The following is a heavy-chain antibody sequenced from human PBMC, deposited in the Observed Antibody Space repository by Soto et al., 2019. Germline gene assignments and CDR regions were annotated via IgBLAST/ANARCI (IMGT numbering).Heavy chain of an antibody. CDR3: AKETIQVGGPHYFDY. Sequence: VQLVESGGGVVQPGRSLRLLCEASGFTFSRYGMHWVRQAPGMGLEWVAVISWDGLAQYYGDSVKGRFTISRDNSQSTLYLQMNSLRTEDTAIYYCAKETIQVGGPHYFDYWGQGVLVTVSS. CDR1: GFTFSRYG. V-gene: IGHV3-30*18. D-gene: IGHD1-1*01. J-gene: IGHJ4*02. CDR2: ISWDGLAQ.